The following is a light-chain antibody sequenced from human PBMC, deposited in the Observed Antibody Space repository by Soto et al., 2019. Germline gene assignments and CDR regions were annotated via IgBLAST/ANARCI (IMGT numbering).Light chain of an antibody. CDR2: KAS. CDR3: QHYNSYSEA. CDR1: QTISSW. V-gene: IGKV1-5*03. J-gene: IGKJ1*01. Sequence: DIQMTQSPSTLSGSVGDRVTITCRASQTISSWLAWYQQKPGKAPKLLIYKASTLKSGVPSRFSGSGSGTEFTLTISSLQHDDFATYYCQHYNSYSEAFGQRTKVELK.